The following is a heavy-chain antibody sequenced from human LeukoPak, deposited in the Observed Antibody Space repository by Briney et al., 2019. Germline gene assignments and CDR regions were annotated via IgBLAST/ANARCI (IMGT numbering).Heavy chain of an antibody. V-gene: IGHV3-20*04. Sequence: GGSLRLSCAASGFTLYDFGMSWLRQAPGKGLEWVSGIKWNGGSTGYADSVKGRFTISRDNAKNSLYLQMNSLRAEDTALYYCAREGNYDSSGYYLIDYWGQGTLVTVSS. CDR3: AREGNYDSSGYYLIDY. CDR1: GFTLYDFG. D-gene: IGHD3-22*01. J-gene: IGHJ4*02. CDR2: IKWNGGST.